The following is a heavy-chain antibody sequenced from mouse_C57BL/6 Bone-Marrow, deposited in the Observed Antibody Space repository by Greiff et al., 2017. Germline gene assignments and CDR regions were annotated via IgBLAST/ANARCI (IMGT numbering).Heavy chain of an antibody. CDR1: GFTFSDFY. J-gene: IGHJ1*03. Sequence: EVQVVESGGGLVQSGRSLRLSCATSGFTFSDFYMEWVRQAPGKGLEWIAASRNKANDYTTEYSASVKGRFIVSRDTSQSILYLQMNALRAEDTAIYYCARDAAPYYYGSSYWYFDVWGTGTTVTVSS. CDR2: SRNKANDYTT. D-gene: IGHD1-1*01. V-gene: IGHV7-1*01. CDR3: ARDAAPYYYGSSYWYFDV.